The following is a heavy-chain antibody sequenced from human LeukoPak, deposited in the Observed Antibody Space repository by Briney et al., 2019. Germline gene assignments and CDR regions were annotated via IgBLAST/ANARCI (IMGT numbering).Heavy chain of an antibody. CDR1: GGSISSYY. CDR2: IYTSGST. D-gene: IGHD6-13*01. J-gene: IGHJ1*01. V-gene: IGHV4-4*07. CDR3: ARAIAARSAEYFQH. Sequence: KASETLSLTCTVSGGSISSYYWSWIRQPAGKGLEWIGRIYTSGSTNYNPSLKSRVTMSVDTSKNQFSLKLSSVTAADTAVYYCARAIAARSAEYFQHWGQGTLVTVSS.